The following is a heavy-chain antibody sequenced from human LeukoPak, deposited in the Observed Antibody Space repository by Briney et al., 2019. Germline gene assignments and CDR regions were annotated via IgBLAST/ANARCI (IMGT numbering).Heavy chain of an antibody. CDR3: ARPITMVRGVIMPNAFDI. Sequence: SETLSLTCAVSGGSISSSNWWSWVRQPPGEGLEWIGEIYHSGSTNYNPSLKSRVTISVDKSKNQFSLKLSSVTAADTAVYYCARPITMVRGVIMPNAFDIWGQGTMVTVSS. J-gene: IGHJ3*02. CDR2: IYHSGST. D-gene: IGHD3-10*01. V-gene: IGHV4-4*02. CDR1: GGSISSSNW.